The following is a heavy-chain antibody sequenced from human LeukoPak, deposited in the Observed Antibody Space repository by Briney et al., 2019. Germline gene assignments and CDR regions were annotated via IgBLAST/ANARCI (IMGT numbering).Heavy chain of an antibody. CDR1: GFSFSSYA. D-gene: IGHD3-22*01. V-gene: IGHV3-23*01. CDR3: AKTGYYYESSGLDYFDY. Sequence: PGGSLRLSCAASGFSFSSYAMSWVRQAPGKGLEWVSAIKGGGGYTYHADSVKGRFTISRDNSKDTLYLQMNSLRAEDTAIYFCAKTGYYYESSGLDYFDYWGQGTLVTVSS. J-gene: IGHJ4*02. CDR2: IKGGGGYT.